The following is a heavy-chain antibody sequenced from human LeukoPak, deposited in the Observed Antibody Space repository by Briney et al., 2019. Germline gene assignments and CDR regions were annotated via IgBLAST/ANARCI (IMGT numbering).Heavy chain of an antibody. D-gene: IGHD6-19*01. V-gene: IGHV3-21*01. CDR2: ISSSSSYI. CDR1: GFTFSSYS. J-gene: IGHJ6*03. CDR3: ARIAEGIAVAGTRYYYYYMDV. Sequence: GGFLRLSCAASGFTFSSYSMNRVRQAPGKGLEWVSSISSSSSYIYYADSVKGRFTISRDNAKNSLYLQMNSLRAEDTAVYYCARIAEGIAVAGTRYYYYYMDVWGKGTTVTVSS.